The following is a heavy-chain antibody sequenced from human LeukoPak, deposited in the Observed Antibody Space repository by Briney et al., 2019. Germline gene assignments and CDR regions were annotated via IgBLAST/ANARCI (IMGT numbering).Heavy chain of an antibody. Sequence: GGSLRLSCAASGFTFSSYAMTWVRQTPGKGLEWVSSISGSGGRTFYADSVKGRFTISRDNSKITLYLQMNNLKADDTAVYYCAKPGSGGYNVYLDYWGQGTLVTVSS. CDR2: ISGSGGRT. D-gene: IGHD5-24*01. J-gene: IGHJ4*02. CDR3: AKPGSGGYNVYLDY. CDR1: GFTFSSYA. V-gene: IGHV3-23*01.